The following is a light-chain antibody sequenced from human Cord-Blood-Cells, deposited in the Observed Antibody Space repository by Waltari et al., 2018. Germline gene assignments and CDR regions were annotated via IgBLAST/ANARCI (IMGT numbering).Light chain of an antibody. CDR2: SNN. J-gene: IGLJ1*01. CDR1: SANNGSTT. Sequence: QSVLTQPPSASGTYGQRVSNSCSAGSANNGSTTVNCYQQLPGSAPKLLIYSNNHRPSGVPDRFSGSKSGNSASLAISGLQSEDEADYYCAAWDDSMNGYVFGTGTKVTVL. CDR3: AAWDDSMNGYV. V-gene: IGLV1-44*01.